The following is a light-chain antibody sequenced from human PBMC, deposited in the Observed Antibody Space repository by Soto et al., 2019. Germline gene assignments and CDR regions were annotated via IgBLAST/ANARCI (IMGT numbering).Light chain of an antibody. CDR1: QRVSSY. CDR2: DAS. J-gene: IGKJ4*01. Sequence: EIVLTQSPATLSLSPGERATLSCRASQRVSSYLAWYQQKPGQAPRLLIYDASNRATSIPARFSGSGSGTDFTLTISSLEPEDFAVYYCQQRSNWPPLTFGGGTKVEIK. V-gene: IGKV3-11*01. CDR3: QQRSNWPPLT.